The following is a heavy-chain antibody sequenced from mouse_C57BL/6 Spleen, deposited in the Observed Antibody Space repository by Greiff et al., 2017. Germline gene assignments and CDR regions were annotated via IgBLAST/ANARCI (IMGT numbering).Heavy chain of an antibody. CDR1: GYTFTSYW. V-gene: IGHV1-18*01. CDR2: INPNNGGT. CDR3: ARWNLLNAMDY. D-gene: IGHD2-10*01. Sequence: VQLQQPGAELVMPGASVKLSCKASGYTFTSYWMHWVKQSHGKSLEWIGDINPNNGGTIYNQKFKGKATLTVDKSSSTAYMELRSLTSEDTAVYYCARWNLLNAMDYWGQGTSVTVSS. J-gene: IGHJ4*01.